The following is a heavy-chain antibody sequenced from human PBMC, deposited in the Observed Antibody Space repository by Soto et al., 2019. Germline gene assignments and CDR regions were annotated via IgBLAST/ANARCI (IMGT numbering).Heavy chain of an antibody. CDR2: ISGGGSAT. D-gene: IGHD3-16*01. V-gene: IGHV3-23*01. Sequence: EVQLLESGGGLVQPGGSLRLSCAASGFTLSSYTMNWVRQAPGKGLEWVSKISGGGSATYYEDSVKGRFSTSRDNSKNTLFLQMNSLRAEDTAVYYCANLGGLVAHWGQGTLVTVSA. CDR1: GFTLSSYT. J-gene: IGHJ5*02. CDR3: ANLGGLVAH.